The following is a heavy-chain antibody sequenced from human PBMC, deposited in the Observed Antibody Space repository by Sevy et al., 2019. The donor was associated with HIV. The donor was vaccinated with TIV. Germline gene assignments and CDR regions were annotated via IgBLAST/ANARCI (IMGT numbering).Heavy chain of an antibody. Sequence: GGSLRLSCASSGFTFSDYWMTWVRQAPEKGLEWVANIKQDGCEKYYVDSVKGRFTISRDNAKNSLYLQMTSLRADDTALYYCARGQLVQDYWGQGTLVTVSS. D-gene: IGHD1-1*01. J-gene: IGHJ4*02. CDR1: GFTFSDYW. CDR3: ARGQLVQDY. CDR2: IKQDGCEK. V-gene: IGHV3-7*01.